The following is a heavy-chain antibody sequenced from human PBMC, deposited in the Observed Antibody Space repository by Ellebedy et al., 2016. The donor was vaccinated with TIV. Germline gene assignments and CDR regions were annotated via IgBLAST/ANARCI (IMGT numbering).Heavy chain of an antibody. Sequence: GESLKISCEASGFTFSSYAMHWVRQAPGKGLEWVAIISSDGNDKYYADSVKGRFTISRDNSKDTVYLQMNSLRAEDTAVYYCASRYTTWSGRECWGQGTLVTVSS. V-gene: IGHV3-30-3*01. J-gene: IGHJ4*02. CDR1: GFTFSSYA. CDR3: ASRYTTWSGREC. D-gene: IGHD2-2*02. CDR2: ISSDGNDK.